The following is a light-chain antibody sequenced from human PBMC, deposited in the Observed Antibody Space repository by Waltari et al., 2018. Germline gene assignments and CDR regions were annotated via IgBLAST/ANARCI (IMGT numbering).Light chain of an antibody. CDR3: QAYDITNRV. J-gene: IGLJ3*02. CDR2: EDY. CDR1: SGSIAGNY. V-gene: IGLV6-57*01. Sequence: NFVLTQPHSVSESPGKTVTISCTRSSGSIAGNYVQWYQQRPGSSPTTVILEDYQRASWVPDRLSGSIDTSSNSASLTISGLRPEDEAVYYCQAYDITNRVFGGGTKLTVL.